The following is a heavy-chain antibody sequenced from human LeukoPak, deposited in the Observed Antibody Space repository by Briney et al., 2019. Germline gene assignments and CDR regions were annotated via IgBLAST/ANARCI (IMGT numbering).Heavy chain of an antibody. CDR3: ARGGARYLDS. CDR1: GFSFSSYT. CDR2: MKEDGSDI. J-gene: IGHJ4*02. Sequence: PGGSLRLSCVASGFSFSSYTMSWVRQAPGKGLGWVAKMKEDGSDIYYVDSVKGRFTICRDNAKNSLCLQMSSLRVEDTAVYYCARGGARYLDSWGQGILVTVSS. D-gene: IGHD3-9*01. V-gene: IGHV3-7*01.